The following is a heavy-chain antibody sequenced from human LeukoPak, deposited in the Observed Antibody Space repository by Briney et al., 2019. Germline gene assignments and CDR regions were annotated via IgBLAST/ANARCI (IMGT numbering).Heavy chain of an antibody. CDR3: ARGYGVSDY. Sequence: GGSLRLSCAASGFTFSSYGMHWVRQAPGKGLEWVAVMSYDGSNTYYADSVKGRFTISRDNSKNTLYLQMNSLRAEDTAVYYCARGYGVSDYWGQGTLVTVSS. V-gene: IGHV3-30*03. J-gene: IGHJ4*02. CDR2: MSYDGSNT. D-gene: IGHD4-17*01. CDR1: GFTFSSYG.